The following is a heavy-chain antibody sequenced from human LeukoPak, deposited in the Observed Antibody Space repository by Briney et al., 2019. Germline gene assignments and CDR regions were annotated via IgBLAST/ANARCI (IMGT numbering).Heavy chain of an antibody. J-gene: IGHJ4*02. CDR3: ARKAQYNGHYPLDY. V-gene: IGHV3-23*01. Sequence: GGSLRLSCVASGFTFTSYSMSWVRQAPGKGLEWVSGTSDRGDYTYYADSVKGRFTISRDSSKNTLFLQTNSLRAEDTALYFCARKAQYNGHYPLDYWGQGTLVTVSS. CDR2: TSDRGDYT. CDR1: GFTFTSYS. D-gene: IGHD1-7*01.